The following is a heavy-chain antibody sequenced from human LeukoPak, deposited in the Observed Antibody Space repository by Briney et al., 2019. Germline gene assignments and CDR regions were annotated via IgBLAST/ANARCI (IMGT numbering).Heavy chain of an antibody. D-gene: IGHD4-11*01. CDR2: ISGSGSST. J-gene: IGHJ3*02. Sequence: GGSLRLSCAASGFTFSSYAMSWVRQAPGKGLEWGSGISGSGSSTYYADSMKGRFTISRDYSENTVFLQMNSLRAEDTAVYYCARGTHTVTTSGAFDIWGQGTMVTVSS. CDR3: ARGTHTVTTSGAFDI. V-gene: IGHV3-23*01. CDR1: GFTFSSYA.